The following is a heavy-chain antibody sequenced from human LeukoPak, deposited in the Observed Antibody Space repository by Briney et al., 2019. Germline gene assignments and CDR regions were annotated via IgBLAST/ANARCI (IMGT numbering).Heavy chain of an antibody. CDR1: GGSFSGYY. V-gene: IGHV4-34*01. CDR3: ARGRGRRGSYNMYYFDY. Sequence: PSETLSLTCAVYGGSFSGYYWSWIRQPPGKGLEWIGEINHSGSTNYNPSLKSRVTISVDTSKNQFSLKLSSVTAADTAVYYCARGRGRRGSYNMYYFDYWGQGTLVTVAS. D-gene: IGHD1-26*01. CDR2: INHSGST. J-gene: IGHJ4*02.